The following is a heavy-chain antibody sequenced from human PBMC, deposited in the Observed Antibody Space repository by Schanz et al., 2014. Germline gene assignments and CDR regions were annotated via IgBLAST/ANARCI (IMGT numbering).Heavy chain of an antibody. J-gene: IGHJ3*02. CDR3: AFDRDDAYDI. CDR2: IYLSDGST. Sequence: QLVQSGSEFRKPGASVKVSCKASGYTFSLYGISWVRQAPGQGLEWMGRIYLSDGSTRYAQKFQGRVTVTRDTSTTTVYMDLSSLISEDTAVYYCAFDRDDAYDIWGQGTTVTVSS. V-gene: IGHV1-46*01. D-gene: IGHD3-9*01. CDR1: GYTFSLYG.